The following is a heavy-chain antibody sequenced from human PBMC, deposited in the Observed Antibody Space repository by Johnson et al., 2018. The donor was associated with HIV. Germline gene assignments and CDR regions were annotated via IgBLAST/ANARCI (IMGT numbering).Heavy chain of an antibody. CDR3: ARDRSENAFDI. CDR1: GLTFSRYW. CDR2: INSDGSST. J-gene: IGHJ3*02. V-gene: IGHV3-74*01. Sequence: VQLVESGGGVVRPGGSPRLSCAASGLTFSRYWMHWVRQGPGKGLVWVSRINSDGSSTSYADSVKGRFSISRDNSKNTLYLQMNSLRAEETAVYYCARDRSENAFDIWGQGTMVTVSS.